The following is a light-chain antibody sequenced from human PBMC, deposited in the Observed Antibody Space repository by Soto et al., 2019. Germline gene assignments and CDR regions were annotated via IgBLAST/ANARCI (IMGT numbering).Light chain of an antibody. CDR1: HSISTW. CDR2: DAS. J-gene: IGKJ1*01. V-gene: IGKV1-5*01. CDR3: QQYNTFSWT. Sequence: DIQMPQSPSTLSASVGDTVTITCRASHSISTWLAWYQQKPGKAPKSLIYDASILESGVPSRFSGSGSGTEITLTITSLQPDEFATYYCQQYNTFSWTFGLGTKAEI.